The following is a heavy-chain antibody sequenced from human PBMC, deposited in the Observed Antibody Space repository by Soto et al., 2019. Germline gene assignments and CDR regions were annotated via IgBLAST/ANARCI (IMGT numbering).Heavy chain of an antibody. J-gene: IGHJ3*01. CDR3: ARVGLVAFDL. CDR1: GFNFSSYS. D-gene: IGHD6-6*01. V-gene: IGHV3-21*01. Sequence: EVQLVESGGGLVKPGGSLRLSCAASGFNFSSYSMNWVRQAPGKGLEWVSSISSSSSYIYYADSVQGRFTISIDNATNSLYLQMSILRAEATAVYYCARVGLVAFDLWGRGTMVTVSS. CDR2: ISSSSSYI.